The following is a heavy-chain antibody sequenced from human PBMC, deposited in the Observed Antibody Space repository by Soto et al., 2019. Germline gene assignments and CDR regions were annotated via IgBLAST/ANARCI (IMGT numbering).Heavy chain of an antibody. Sequence: GGSLRLSCAASGFTFSSYGMHWVRQAPGKGLEWVAVISYDGSNKYYADSVKGRFTISRDNSKNTLYLQMNSLRAEDTAVYYCAKARPFWSGYLDYWGQGTLVTVSS. D-gene: IGHD3-3*01. CDR2: ISYDGSNK. CDR1: GFTFSSYG. CDR3: AKARPFWSGYLDY. V-gene: IGHV3-30*18. J-gene: IGHJ4*02.